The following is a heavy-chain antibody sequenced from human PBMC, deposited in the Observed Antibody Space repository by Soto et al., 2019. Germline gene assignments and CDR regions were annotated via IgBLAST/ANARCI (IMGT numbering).Heavy chain of an antibody. D-gene: IGHD2-2*01. J-gene: IGHJ6*02. CDR2: TRSNGEYT. V-gene: IGHV3-23*01. CDR1: GFTFSDYA. CDR3: AKDSRNVVVPAARVYGMDV. Sequence: GGSLRLSCAGSGFTFSDYAMTWVRQAPGKGLEWVSTTRSNGEYTYYGDSAKGRFTVSRDNSKNTLYLEMSSVRAEDTAVYYCAKDSRNVVVPAARVYGMDVWGQGTTVTVSS.